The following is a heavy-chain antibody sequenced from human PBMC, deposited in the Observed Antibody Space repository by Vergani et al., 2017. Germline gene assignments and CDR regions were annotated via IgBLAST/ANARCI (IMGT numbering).Heavy chain of an antibody. J-gene: IGHJ5*02. CDR1: GFTFSSYA. D-gene: IGHD2-21*02. CDR2: IYGGGSST. Sequence: EVQLLESGGGLVQPGGSLRLSCAASGFTFSSYAMSWVRQAPGKGLEWVSVIYGGGSSTYYADSVKGRFTISRDNSKNTLYLQMNSLRAEDTAVYYCAKGGLGDTRTNWFDPWGQGTLVTVSS. CDR3: AKGGLGDTRTNWFDP. V-gene: IGHV3-23*03.